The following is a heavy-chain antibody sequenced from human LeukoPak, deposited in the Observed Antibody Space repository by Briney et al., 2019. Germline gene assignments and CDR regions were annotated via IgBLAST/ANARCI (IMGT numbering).Heavy chain of an antibody. CDR3: ASPVLGATPANDAFDI. D-gene: IGHD1-26*01. J-gene: IGHJ3*02. CDR2: IYPRDSDI. Sequence: GESLKISCKASGYSITTYWIGWVRQMPGKGLEWMGIIYPRDSDIIYRPSFQGQVTISADKSISTAYLQWSSLKASDTAMYYCASPVLGATPANDAFDIWGQGTMVTVSS. V-gene: IGHV5-51*01. CDR1: GYSITTYW.